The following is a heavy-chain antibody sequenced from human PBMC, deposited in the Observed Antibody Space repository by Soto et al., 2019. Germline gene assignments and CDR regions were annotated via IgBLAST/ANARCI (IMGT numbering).Heavy chain of an antibody. V-gene: IGHV3-33*01. CDR3: ARDPRRMRIVVVGSPYNRFDP. CDR1: GFTFSSYG. J-gene: IGHJ5*02. D-gene: IGHD2-2*01. Sequence: PGGSLRLSCAASGFTFSSYGMHWVRQAPGKGLEWVAVIWFDGGNKFYADSVKGRFTISRDNSKNTLYLQMNSLRDEDTAVYYCARDPRRMRIVVVGSPYNRFDPWGQGTLVTVSS. CDR2: IWFDGGNK.